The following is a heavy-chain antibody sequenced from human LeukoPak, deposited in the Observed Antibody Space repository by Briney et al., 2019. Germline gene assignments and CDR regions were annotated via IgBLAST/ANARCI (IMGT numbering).Heavy chain of an antibody. CDR1: GFTFTSSA. D-gene: IGHD3-22*01. Sequence: SVKVSCKASGFTFTSSAVQWVRQARGQRLEWIGWIVVGSGNTDYAQKFQERVTITRDMSTSTAYMELSSLRSEDTAVYYCAANLPYYYDSSGYYFDYWGQGTLVTVSS. J-gene: IGHJ4*02. CDR3: AANLPYYYDSSGYYFDY. CDR2: IVVGSGNT. V-gene: IGHV1-58*01.